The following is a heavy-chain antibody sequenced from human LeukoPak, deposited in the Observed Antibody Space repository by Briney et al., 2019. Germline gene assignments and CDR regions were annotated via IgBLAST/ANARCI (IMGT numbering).Heavy chain of an antibody. Sequence: SETLSLTCTVSGGSISSYYWSWIRQPPGKGLEWIGYIYYSGSTNYNPSLKSRVTISVDTSKNQFSLKLSSVTAADTAVYYCARHHYSYASYWYFDLWGRGTLVSVSS. CDR3: ARHHYSYASYWYFDL. V-gene: IGHV4-59*08. J-gene: IGHJ2*01. CDR1: GGSISSYY. CDR2: IYYSGST. D-gene: IGHD5-18*01.